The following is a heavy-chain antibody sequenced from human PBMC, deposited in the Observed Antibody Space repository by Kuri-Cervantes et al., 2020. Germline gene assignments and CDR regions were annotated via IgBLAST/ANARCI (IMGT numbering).Heavy chain of an antibody. V-gene: IGHV2-70D*14. Sequence: SGPTLVKPTHTLTLTCTFSGFSRSTSGLRVSWIRQPPGKALEWLARIDWDDDKFYSTSLKTRLTISKDTSKNQVVLTMTNMDPVDTATYYCAHRGGNFWTGYSFDYWGQGTLVTVSS. CDR3: AHRGGNFWTGYSFDY. J-gene: IGHJ4*02. D-gene: IGHD4-23*01. CDR1: GFSRSTSGLR. CDR2: IDWDDDK.